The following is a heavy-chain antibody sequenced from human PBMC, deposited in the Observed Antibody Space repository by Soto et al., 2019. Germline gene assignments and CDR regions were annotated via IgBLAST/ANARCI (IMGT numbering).Heavy chain of an antibody. J-gene: IGHJ4*02. V-gene: IGHV1-2*04. CDR3: ARSDYDILTGKPHYFDY. D-gene: IGHD3-9*01. Sequence: LKVSCKASGYTFTSYYIHWVRQAPGQGFEWMGWINPNSGGTNYAQKFQGWVTMTRDTSISTAYMELSRLRSDDTAVYYCARSDYDILTGKPHYFDYWGQGTLVTVSS. CDR1: GYTFTSYY. CDR2: INPNSGGT.